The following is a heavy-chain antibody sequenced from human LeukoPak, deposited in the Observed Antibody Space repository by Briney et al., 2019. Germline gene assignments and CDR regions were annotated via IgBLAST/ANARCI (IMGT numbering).Heavy chain of an antibody. V-gene: IGHV3-23*01. CDR3: AKVRGIAVAKSKFDY. CDR1: GFTFSSYA. Sequence: GGSLRLSCAASGFTFSSYAMSWVRQAPGKGLEWVSAISGSGGSTYYADSVKGRFTISRVNSKNTLYLQMNSLRAEDTAVYYCAKVRGIAVAKSKFDYWGQGTLVTVSS. D-gene: IGHD6-19*01. J-gene: IGHJ4*02. CDR2: ISGSGGST.